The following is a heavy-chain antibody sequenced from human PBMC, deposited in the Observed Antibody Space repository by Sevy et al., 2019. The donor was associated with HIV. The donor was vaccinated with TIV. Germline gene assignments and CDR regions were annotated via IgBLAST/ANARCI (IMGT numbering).Heavy chain of an antibody. Sequence: SQTLSLTCAIYGDTVSTNSVAWNSIRQSPSRGLEWLGRTDYRSKWYNDYAESLKSRITNNPDTSKNQFSLLLHSETPEDTAVYYCTGDDVLRDYYYCLDVWGQGTTVTVSS. V-gene: IGHV6-1*01. CDR1: GDTVSTNSVA. CDR2: TDYRSKWYN. CDR3: TGDDVLRDYYYCLDV. J-gene: IGHJ6*03.